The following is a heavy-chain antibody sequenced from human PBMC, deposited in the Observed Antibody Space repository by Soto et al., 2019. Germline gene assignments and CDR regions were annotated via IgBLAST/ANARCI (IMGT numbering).Heavy chain of an antibody. V-gene: IGHV3-33*01. CDR2: IWYDGSNK. D-gene: IGHD3-16*01. CDR3: ARGEARGYYYGMDV. Sequence: ESGGGVVQPGRSLRLSCAASGFTFSSYGMHWVRQAPGKGLEWVAVIWYDGSNKYYADSVKGRFTISRDNSKNTLYLQMNSLRAEDTAVYYCARGEARGYYYGMDVWGQGTTVTVSS. CDR1: GFTFSSYG. J-gene: IGHJ6*02.